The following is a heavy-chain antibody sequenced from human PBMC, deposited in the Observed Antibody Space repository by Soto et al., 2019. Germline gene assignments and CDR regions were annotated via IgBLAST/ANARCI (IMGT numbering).Heavy chain of an antibody. D-gene: IGHD1-1*01. CDR1: GFTFSTYA. J-gene: IGHJ4*02. V-gene: IGHV3-23*01. Sequence: PGGSLRLSCAASGFTFSTYAMGWVRQAPGKGLEWLSLISTGSDRTYYGDSVKGRFTISRDNSKNTLYLQMNTLTAEDTAVYYCATQDFRGTTGTTWGQGTLVTVSS. CDR2: ISTGSDRT. CDR3: ATQDFRGTTGTT.